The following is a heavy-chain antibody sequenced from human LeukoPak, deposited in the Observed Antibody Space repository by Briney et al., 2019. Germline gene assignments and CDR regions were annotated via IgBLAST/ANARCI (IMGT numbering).Heavy chain of an antibody. CDR2: IIPIFGTA. V-gene: IGHV1-69*05. D-gene: IGHD5-18*01. J-gene: IGHJ4*02. CDR3: ARGIGYSYGLFDY. CDR1: GGTFSSYA. Sequence: SVKVSCKASGGTFSSYAISWVRQAPGQGLEWMGRIIPIFGTANYAQKFQGRVTITTDESTSTAYMELSSLRSEDTAVYYCARGIGYSYGLFDYWGQGTLITVSS.